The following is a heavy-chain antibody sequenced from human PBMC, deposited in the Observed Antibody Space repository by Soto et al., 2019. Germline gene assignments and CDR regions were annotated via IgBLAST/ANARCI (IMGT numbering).Heavy chain of an antibody. J-gene: IGHJ4*02. V-gene: IGHV4-59*01. CDR1: GDYISSYY. CDR2: IYYSGNT. CDR3: XXXXXXXXXDS. Sequence: QVQLQESGPGLVKPSETLSLTCTVSGDYISSYYWSWIRQPPGKGLEWIAYIYYSGNTNYNPSLXXXXXXXXXXXXXXXXXXXXXXXXXXXXXXXXXXXXXXXXXDSWGQGTLVTVSS.